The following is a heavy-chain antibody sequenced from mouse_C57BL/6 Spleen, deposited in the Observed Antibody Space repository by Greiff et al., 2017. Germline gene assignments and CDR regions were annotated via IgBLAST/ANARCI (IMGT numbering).Heavy chain of an antibody. CDR1: GYTFTSYW. CDR3: ARGDYSNYLYYAMDY. Sequence: QVQLQQPGAELVKPGASVKLSCKASGYTFTSYWMHWVKQRPGQGLEWIGMIHPNSGSTNYNEKFKSKATLTVDKSSSTAYMQLSSLTSEDSAVYYCARGDYSNYLYYAMDYWGQGTSVTVSS. D-gene: IGHD2-5*01. V-gene: IGHV1-64*01. CDR2: IHPNSGST. J-gene: IGHJ4*01.